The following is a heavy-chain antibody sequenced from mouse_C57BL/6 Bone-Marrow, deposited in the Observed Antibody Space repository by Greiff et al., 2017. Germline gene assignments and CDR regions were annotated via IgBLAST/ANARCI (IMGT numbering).Heavy chain of an antibody. J-gene: IGHJ2*01. V-gene: IGHV1-63*01. CDR1: GYTFTNYW. CDR3: ARSNYGSSYFDY. CDR2: IYPGGGYT. D-gene: IGHD1-1*01. Sequence: QVQLQQSGAELVRPGTSVKMSCKASGYTFTNYWIGWAKQRPGHGLEWIGDIYPGGGYTNYNEKFKGKATLTADKSSSTAYMQFRSLTSEDSAIYYCARSNYGSSYFDYWGQGTTLTVSS.